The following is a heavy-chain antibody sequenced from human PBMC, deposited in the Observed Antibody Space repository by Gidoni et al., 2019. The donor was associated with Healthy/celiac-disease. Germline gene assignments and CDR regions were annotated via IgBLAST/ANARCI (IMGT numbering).Heavy chain of an antibody. V-gene: IGHV1-46*02. D-gene: IGHD2-2*01. CDR3: ARYHIVVVPAAAPGY. Sequence: QVQLVQSGAEAKKPGASVKVSCKASGSTFNSYYMHWVRHDPGQVLEWVRIINPSDGSTSYAQKFQCRVTMTRDTSTRTVYMELSSLRSEDTAVYYCARYHIVVVPAAAPGYWGQGTLVTVSS. CDR2: INPSDGST. J-gene: IGHJ4*02. CDR1: GSTFNSYY.